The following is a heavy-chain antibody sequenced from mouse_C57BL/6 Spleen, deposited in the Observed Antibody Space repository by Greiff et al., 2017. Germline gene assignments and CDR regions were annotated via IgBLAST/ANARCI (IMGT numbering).Heavy chain of an antibody. Sequence: VQLQQPGAELVKPGASVKLSCKASGYTFTSYWMQWVKQRPGQGLEWIGEIDPSDSYTTYNQKFKGKATLTVDTSSSTAYMQLSSLTSEDSAVYYCARGDDNYYFDYWGQGTTLTVSS. CDR3: ARGDDNYYFDY. V-gene: IGHV1-50*01. CDR1: GYTFTSYW. J-gene: IGHJ2*01. D-gene: IGHD2-1*01. CDR2: IDPSDSYT.